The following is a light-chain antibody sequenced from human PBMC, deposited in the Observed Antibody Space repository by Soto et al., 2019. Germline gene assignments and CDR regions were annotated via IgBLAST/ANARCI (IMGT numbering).Light chain of an antibody. CDR3: QQSDSWPRT. CDR2: EAS. V-gene: IGKV3D-15*01. J-gene: IGKJ1*01. Sequence: EIVLTQSPATLSLSPGERATLSCRASESVSTFLAWYQQKPGQAPRLLIYEASSRATGIPARFSGGGSGTVFTLTISSLQSEDFAVYYCQQSDSWPRTFGQGTKVEMK. CDR1: ESVSTF.